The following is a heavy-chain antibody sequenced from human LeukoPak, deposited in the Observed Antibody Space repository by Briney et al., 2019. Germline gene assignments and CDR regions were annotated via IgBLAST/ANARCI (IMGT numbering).Heavy chain of an antibody. CDR1: GFTFSSYS. CDR3: ARDGSSSWYLAPWFDP. J-gene: IGHJ5*02. Sequence: GGSLRLSCAASGFTFSSYSMNWVRQAPGKGLEWVSYISSSSSTIYYADSVKGRFTISGDNAKNSLYLQMNSLRAEDTAVYYCARDGSSSWYLAPWFDPWGQGTLVTVSS. CDR2: ISSSSSTI. V-gene: IGHV3-48*04. D-gene: IGHD6-13*01.